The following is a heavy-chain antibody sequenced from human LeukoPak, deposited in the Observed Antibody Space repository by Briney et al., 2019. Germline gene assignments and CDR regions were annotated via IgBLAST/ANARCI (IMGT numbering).Heavy chain of an antibody. V-gene: IGHV1-69*13. D-gene: IGHD3-10*01. CDR3: TGGWYYYGSGSHPFDP. Sequence: SVKVSCKASGGTFSSYAISWVRQAPGQGLEWMGGIIPIFGTANYAQKFQGRVTITADESTSTAYMELSSLRSEDTVVYYCTGGWYYYGSGSHPFDPWGQGTLVTVSS. J-gene: IGHJ5*02. CDR2: IIPIFGTA. CDR1: GGTFSSYA.